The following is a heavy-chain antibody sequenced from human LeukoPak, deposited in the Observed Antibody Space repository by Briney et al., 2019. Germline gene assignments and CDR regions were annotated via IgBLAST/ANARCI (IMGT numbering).Heavy chain of an antibody. CDR2: IWYDGSNK. CDR3: ARPHYYDSSGYYEKSWYFDN. Sequence: GGSLRLSCAASGFTFSSYGMHWVRQAPGKGLEWVAVIWYDGSNKYYADSVKGRFTISRDNSKNTLYLQMNSLRAEDTAVYYCARPHYYDSSGYYEKSWYFDNWGQGTLVTVSS. V-gene: IGHV3-33*01. CDR1: GFTFSSYG. J-gene: IGHJ4*02. D-gene: IGHD3-22*01.